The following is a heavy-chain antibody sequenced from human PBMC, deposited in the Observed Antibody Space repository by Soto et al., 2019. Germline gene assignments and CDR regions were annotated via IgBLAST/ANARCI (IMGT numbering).Heavy chain of an antibody. CDR1: GFTFSSYG. D-gene: IGHD3-9*01. Sequence: QVQLVESGGGVVQPGRSLRLSCAASGFTFSSYGMHWVRQAPGKGLEWVAVIWYDGSNKYYADSVKGRFTISRDNSKNTLYLQMNSLRAEDTAVYYCARDLRYFDLWGRGTLVTVSS. V-gene: IGHV3-33*01. CDR3: ARDLRYFDL. CDR2: IWYDGSNK. J-gene: IGHJ2*01.